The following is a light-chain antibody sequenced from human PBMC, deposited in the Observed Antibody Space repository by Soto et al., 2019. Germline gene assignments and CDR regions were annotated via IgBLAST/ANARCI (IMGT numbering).Light chain of an antibody. CDR3: QQYHSYSLT. V-gene: IGKV1-5*01. J-gene: IGKJ4*01. CDR2: DAS. Sequence: DIQMTQAPTTLSASVGDRVTITCRASQSINSWLAWYQQKPGKAPKVLIYDASSLESGVPSRFSGSGSGTEFTLTISSLQTADFATYYCQQYHSYSLTFGGGTKVDIK. CDR1: QSINSW.